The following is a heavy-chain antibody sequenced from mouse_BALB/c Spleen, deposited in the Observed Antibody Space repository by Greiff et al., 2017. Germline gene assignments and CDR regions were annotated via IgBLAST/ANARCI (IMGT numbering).Heavy chain of an antibody. Sequence: QVQLKESGPDLVAPSQSLSITCTVSGFSLTSYGVHWVRQPPGKGLEWLVVIWSDGSTTYNSALKSRLSISKDNSKSQVFLKMNSLQTDDTAMYYCARHKGYRYDHGSMDYWGQGTSVTVSS. CDR1: GFSLTSYG. V-gene: IGHV2-6-2*01. D-gene: IGHD2-14*01. J-gene: IGHJ4*01. CDR2: IWSDGST. CDR3: ARHKGYRYDHGSMDY.